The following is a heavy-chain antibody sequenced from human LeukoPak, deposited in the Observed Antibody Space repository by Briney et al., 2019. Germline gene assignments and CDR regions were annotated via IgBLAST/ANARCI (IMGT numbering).Heavy chain of an antibody. CDR1: GYTFTGYY. Sequence: ASVKVSCKASGYTFTGYYMHWVRQAPGQGLEWMGWINPNSGGTNYAQTFQGRVTMTRDTSISTAYMELSRLRSDDTAVYYCAQSGYYYYMDVWGKGTTVTVSS. V-gene: IGHV1-2*02. D-gene: IGHD3-10*01. J-gene: IGHJ6*03. CDR2: INPNSGGT. CDR3: AQSGYYYYMDV.